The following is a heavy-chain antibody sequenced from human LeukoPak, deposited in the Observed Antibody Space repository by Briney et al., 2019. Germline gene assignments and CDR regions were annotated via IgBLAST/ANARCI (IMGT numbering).Heavy chain of an antibody. CDR3: ARDPDMVRGVNLDY. Sequence: SGTLSLTCAVSGGSISSSNWWSWVRQPPGKGLEWIGEIYHSGSTNYNPSLKSRVTISVDKSKNQFSLKLSSVTAEDTAVYYCARDPDMVRGVNLDYWGQGALVTVSS. CDR2: IYHSGST. CDR1: GGSISSSNW. V-gene: IGHV4-4*02. J-gene: IGHJ4*02. D-gene: IGHD3-10*01.